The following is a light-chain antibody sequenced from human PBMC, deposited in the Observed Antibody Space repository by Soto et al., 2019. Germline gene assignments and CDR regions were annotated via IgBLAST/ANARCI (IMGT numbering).Light chain of an antibody. J-gene: IGKJ4*01. CDR1: QSVSSNY. CDR3: QQYGSSPPLT. Sequence: EIVLTQYPGTLSLSPGERTTLSCRAIQSVSSNYLAWYQQKPGQAPRLLIYGASNRATGIPDRFSGSGSGTDFTLTISRLEPEDFVLYYCQQYGSSPPLTFGGGTKVDIK. CDR2: GAS. V-gene: IGKV3-20*01.